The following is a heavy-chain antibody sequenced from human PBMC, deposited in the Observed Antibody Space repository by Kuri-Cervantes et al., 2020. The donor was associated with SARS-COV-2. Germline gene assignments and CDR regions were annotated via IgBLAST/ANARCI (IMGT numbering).Heavy chain of an antibody. CDR2: IYYSGST. CDR3: ASHGAQQLVRY. Sequence: GSLRLSCTVSGGSISSSSHYWGWIRQPPGKGLEWIGSIYYSGSTYYNPSLKSRVTISVDTSKNQFSLKLSSVTAADTAVYYCASHGAQQLVRYWGQGTLVTVSS. J-gene: IGHJ4*02. D-gene: IGHD6-6*01. CDR1: GGSISSSSHY. V-gene: IGHV4-39*01.